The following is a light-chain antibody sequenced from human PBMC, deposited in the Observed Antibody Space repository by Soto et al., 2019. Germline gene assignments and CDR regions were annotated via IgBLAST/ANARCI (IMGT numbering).Light chain of an antibody. CDR2: EVS. CDR3: SSYGGSIYV. CDR1: SSDVGGYNY. V-gene: IGLV2-8*01. J-gene: IGLJ1*01. Sequence: QSVLTQAPSASGAAGQGGTISCTGTSSDVGGYNYVSWYQQHPGKAPKLMIYEVSKRPSGVPDRFSGSKSGNTASLTVSGLQAEDEADYYCSSYGGSIYVFGTGTKVTVL.